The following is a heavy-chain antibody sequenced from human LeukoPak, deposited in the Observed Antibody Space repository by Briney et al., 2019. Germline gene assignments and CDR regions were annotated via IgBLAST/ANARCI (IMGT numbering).Heavy chain of an antibody. Sequence: GSSVKVSCKASGGTFISYAISWVRQAPGQGLEWMGWINPNSGGTNYAQKFQGRVTMTRDTSISTAYMELCRLRSDDTAVYYCARDRLIDYYGSGNSLDFGDYWGQGTLVTVSS. J-gene: IGHJ4*02. V-gene: IGHV1-2*02. CDR1: GGTFISYA. D-gene: IGHD3-10*01. CDR2: INPNSGGT. CDR3: ARDRLIDYYGSGNSLDFGDY.